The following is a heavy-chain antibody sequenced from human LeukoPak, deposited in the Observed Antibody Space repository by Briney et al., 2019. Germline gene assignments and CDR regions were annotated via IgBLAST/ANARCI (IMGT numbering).Heavy chain of an antibody. Sequence: GGSLRLSCAASGFSLSDFGTHWVRQAPGKGLEWVAVMSSDERNQYYADSVQGRFTISRDNTKNTVYLQMNGLRAEDTAVYYCARGMFGGYCTDYWGQGTLVTVSS. J-gene: IGHJ4*02. V-gene: IGHV3-33*08. CDR1: GFSLSDFG. CDR2: MSSDERNQ. D-gene: IGHD3-3*01. CDR3: ARGMFGGYCTDY.